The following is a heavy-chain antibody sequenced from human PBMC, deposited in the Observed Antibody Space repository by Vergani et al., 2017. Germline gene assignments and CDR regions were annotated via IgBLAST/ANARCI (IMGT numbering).Heavy chain of an antibody. CDR1: GFSFNTYG. V-gene: IGHV3-30*02. D-gene: IGHD2-2*01. Sequence: QVQLVETGGGVVQPGGSLRLYCATSGFSFNTYGAHWVRQAPGKGLEWVAFIGYDGRIKYNVDSVKGRFTISRDTSKKTLSLQMRSLRADDTAVYYCARGRGSTRYPILYAGYWGQGTLVTVSS. J-gene: IGHJ4*02. CDR2: IGYDGRIK. CDR3: ARGRGSTRYPILYAGY.